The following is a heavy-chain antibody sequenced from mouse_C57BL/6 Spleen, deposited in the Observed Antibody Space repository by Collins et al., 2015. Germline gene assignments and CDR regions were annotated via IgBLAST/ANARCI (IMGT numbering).Heavy chain of an antibody. CDR3: TRSEVFYYGRSPYHFDH. V-gene: IGHV1-15*01. J-gene: IGHJ2*01. CDR1: GYTFTDYE. CDR2: IDPETVIT. D-gene: IGHD1-1*01. Sequence: QVQLQQSGAELVRPGASVTLSCKASGYTFTDYEMHWVKQTPVHGLEWIGAIDPETVITAYNQKFKGKAILTADKSSSTAYMELRSLTSEDSAVYHCTRSEVFYYGRSPYHFDHWGQGTTLTVSS.